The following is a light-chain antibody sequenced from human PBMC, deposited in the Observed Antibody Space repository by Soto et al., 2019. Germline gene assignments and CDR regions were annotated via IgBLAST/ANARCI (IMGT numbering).Light chain of an antibody. V-gene: IGKV2D-29*01. J-gene: IGKJ1*01. CDR3: MQSVQAPWT. CDR1: QSLLFSDGKTY. CDR2: GVS. Sequence: DILLTQTPLSLSVTPGQPASISCKSSQSLLFSDGKTYLYWYLQKAGQPPQLLIYGVSNRFSGVPDRISGSGSGTDCTLKISRVEAEDVGVYYCMQSVQAPWTFGQGTKVEIK.